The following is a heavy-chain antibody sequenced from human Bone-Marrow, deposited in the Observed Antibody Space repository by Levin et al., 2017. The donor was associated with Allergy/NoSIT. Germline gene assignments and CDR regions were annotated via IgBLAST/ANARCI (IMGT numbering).Heavy chain of an antibody. J-gene: IGHJ4*02. CDR1: GFTLSSYS. CDR2: ISSSSQTI. Sequence: GGSLRLSCVSSGFTLSSYSMSWVRQTPGKGLEWLAYISSSSQTIYYADSVRGRFSISRDNTKNSTCLHMDSLRADDTAVYYCARGQELWNPFDHWGQGALVTVSS. D-gene: IGHD7-27*01. V-gene: IGHV3-48*04. CDR3: ARGQELWNPFDH.